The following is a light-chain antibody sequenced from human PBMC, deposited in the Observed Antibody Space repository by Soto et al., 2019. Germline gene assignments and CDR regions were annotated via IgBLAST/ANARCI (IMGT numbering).Light chain of an antibody. CDR3: QQYNDYPLT. V-gene: IGKV1-5*03. Sequence: DIQMTQSPSTLSAFVGDRVTITCRASQSISSLLAWYQQKPGRAPTLLIYKASTLEGGVPSRFSGSTSGTEFTLTISSLQPDDFATYYCQQYNDYPLTFGQGTRLEIK. J-gene: IGKJ5*01. CDR2: KAS. CDR1: QSISSL.